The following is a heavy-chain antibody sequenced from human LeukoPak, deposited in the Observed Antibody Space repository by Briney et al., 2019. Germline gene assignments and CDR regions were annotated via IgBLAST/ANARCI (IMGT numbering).Heavy chain of an antibody. D-gene: IGHD3-22*01. CDR1: GYTFTSYY. J-gene: IGHJ4*02. CDR3: ARDPRPSYDSSGYYYPGDY. Sequence: ASVKVSCKASGYTFTSYYMHWVRQAPGQGLEWMAIINPSGGRISYAQKFQGRVNMTRDTSTSTVYMELSSLRSEDTAVYYCARDPRPSYDSSGYYYPGDYWGQGTLVTVSS. V-gene: IGHV1-46*01. CDR2: INPSGGRI.